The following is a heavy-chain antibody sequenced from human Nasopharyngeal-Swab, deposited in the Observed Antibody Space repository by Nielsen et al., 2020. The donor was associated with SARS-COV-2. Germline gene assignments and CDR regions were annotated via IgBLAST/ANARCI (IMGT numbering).Heavy chain of an antibody. V-gene: IGHV1-69*13. Sequence: SVKVSCKASGGTFSSYAISWVRQAPGQGLEWMGGIIPIFGTANYAQKFQGRVTITADESTSTAYMELSSLRSEDTAVYYCARRLDYDYVWGSYRKHYYYYGMDVWGQGTTVTVSS. CDR1: GGTFSSYA. CDR2: IIPIFGTA. D-gene: IGHD3-16*02. CDR3: ARRLDYDYVWGSYRKHYYYYGMDV. J-gene: IGHJ6*02.